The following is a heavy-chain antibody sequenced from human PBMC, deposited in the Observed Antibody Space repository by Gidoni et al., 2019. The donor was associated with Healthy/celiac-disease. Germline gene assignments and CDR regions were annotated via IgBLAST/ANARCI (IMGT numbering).Heavy chain of an antibody. CDR3: ARGAVVVPAANRLNWFDP. Sequence: QVQLVQSGAEVKKPGASGTVSCKASGYTLTGYYMHWVRQAPGQGLEWMGWINPNSGGTNYAQKFQGRVTMTRDTSISTAYMELSRLRSDDTAVYYCARGAVVVPAANRLNWFDPWGQGTLVTVSS. CDR1: GYTLTGYY. V-gene: IGHV1-2*02. D-gene: IGHD2-2*01. CDR2: INPNSGGT. J-gene: IGHJ5*02.